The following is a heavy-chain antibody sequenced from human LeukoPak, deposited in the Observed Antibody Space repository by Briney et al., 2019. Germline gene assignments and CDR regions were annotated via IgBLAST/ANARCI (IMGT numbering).Heavy chain of an antibody. D-gene: IGHD3-22*01. CDR3: AKRGDPLYYYDSSGYYYAEKNFDY. V-gene: IGHV3-48*03. CDR2: ISSSGSTI. CDR1: GFTFSSYE. Sequence: QPGGSLRLSCAASGFTFSSYEMNWVRQAPGKGLEWVSYISSSGSTIYYADSVKGRFTISRDNSKNTLYLQMNSLRAEDTAVYYCAKRGDPLYYYDSSGYYYAEKNFDYWGQGTLVTVSS. J-gene: IGHJ4*02.